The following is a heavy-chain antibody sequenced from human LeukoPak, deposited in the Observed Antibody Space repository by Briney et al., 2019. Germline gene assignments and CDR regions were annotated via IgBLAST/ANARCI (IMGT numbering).Heavy chain of an antibody. D-gene: IGHD6-6*01. CDR3: AREYSSSSGRRAFDF. CDR1: GGFISSDF. J-gene: IGHJ3*01. Sequence: SAPLSLSCTVAGGFISSDFRYWIRQPPGKGQEWTGFFFYSSRTNYNPSLKSRVTTFVDTSKNRFSLKLNCVTAADTAVYYCAREYSSSSGRRAFDFWGQGTMVTAS. V-gene: IGHV4-59*08. CDR2: FFYSSRT.